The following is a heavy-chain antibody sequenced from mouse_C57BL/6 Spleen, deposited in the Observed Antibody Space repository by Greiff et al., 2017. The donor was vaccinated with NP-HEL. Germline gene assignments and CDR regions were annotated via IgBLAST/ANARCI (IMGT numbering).Heavy chain of an antibody. J-gene: IGHJ4*01. CDR2: ISSGSSTI. CDR3: ARGITTVVAYYYAMDY. V-gene: IGHV5-17*01. CDR1: GFTFSDYG. Sequence: EVNVVESGGGLVKPGGSLKLSCAASGFTFSDYGMHWVRQAPEKGLEWVAYISSGSSTIYYADTVKGRFTISRDNAKNTLFLQMTSLRSEDTAMYYCARGITTVVAYYYAMDYWGQGTSVTVSS. D-gene: IGHD1-1*01.